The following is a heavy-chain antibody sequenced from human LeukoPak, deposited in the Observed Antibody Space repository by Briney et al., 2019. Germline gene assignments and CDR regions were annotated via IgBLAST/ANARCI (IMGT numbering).Heavy chain of an antibody. CDR3: AMDCVIVGAPCYDY. Sequence: GGSLRLSCAASGFTVSRYWMSWVRLAPGKGLEWVGNIEEDGSEKYYVDCVKGRFAISRDNTNNSLYLQMSSLRAEATVTYQCAMDCVIVGAPCYDYWGEGGLVTVSS. D-gene: IGHD1-26*01. CDR1: GFTVSRYW. J-gene: IGHJ4*02. CDR2: IEEDGSEK. V-gene: IGHV3-7*04.